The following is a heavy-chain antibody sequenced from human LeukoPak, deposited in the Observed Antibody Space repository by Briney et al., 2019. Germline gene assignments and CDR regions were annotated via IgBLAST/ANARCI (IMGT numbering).Heavy chain of an antibody. V-gene: IGHV4-59*08. CDR2: IYYSGST. D-gene: IGHD1-26*01. CDR3: AGSVGATRRYYFDY. J-gene: IGHJ4*02. Sequence: SETLSLTCTVSGGSISSYYWSWIRQPPGKGLEWIGYIYYSGSTNYNPSLKSRVTISVDTSKNQFSLKLSSVTAADTAVYYCAGSVGATRRYYFDYWGQGTLVTVSS. CDR1: GGSISSYY.